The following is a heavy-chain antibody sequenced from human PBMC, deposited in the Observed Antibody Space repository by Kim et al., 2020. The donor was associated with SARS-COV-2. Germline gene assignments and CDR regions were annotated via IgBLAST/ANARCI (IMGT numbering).Heavy chain of an antibody. J-gene: IGHJ4*02. V-gene: IGHV3-48*03. Sequence: GGSLRLSCAASGFTFSSYEMNWVRQAPGKGLEWVSYISSSGSTIYYADSVKGRFTISRDNAKNSLYLQMNSLRAEDTAVYYCARDWRVHYYDSSGYYLFDYWGQGTLVTVSS. D-gene: IGHD3-22*01. CDR3: ARDWRVHYYDSSGYYLFDY. CDR2: ISSSGSTI. CDR1: GFTFSSYE.